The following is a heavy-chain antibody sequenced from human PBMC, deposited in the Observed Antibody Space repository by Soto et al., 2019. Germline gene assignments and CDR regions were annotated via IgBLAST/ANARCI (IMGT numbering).Heavy chain of an antibody. CDR3: ASYYDILTGYPHPFDY. CDR1: GGSFSGYY. J-gene: IGHJ4*02. Sequence: SETLSLTCAVYGGSFSGYYWSWIRQPPGKGLEWIGEINHSGSTNYNPSLKSRVTISVDTSKNQFSLKLSSVTAADTAVYYCASYYDILTGYPHPFDYWGQGTLVTVSS. V-gene: IGHV4-34*01. CDR2: INHSGST. D-gene: IGHD3-9*01.